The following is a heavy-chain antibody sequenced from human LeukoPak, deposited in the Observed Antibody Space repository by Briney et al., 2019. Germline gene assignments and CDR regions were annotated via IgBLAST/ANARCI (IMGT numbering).Heavy chain of an antibody. J-gene: IGHJ4*02. CDR2: ISSSSSYI. CDR3: ARDTGYSYGNDY. Sequence: GGSLRLSCAASGFTFSSYSMNWVRQAPGKGLEWVSSISSSSSYIYYADSVRGRFTISRDNAKNSLYLQMNSLRAEDTAVYYCARDTGYSYGNDYWGQGTLVTVSS. V-gene: IGHV3-21*01. D-gene: IGHD5-18*01. CDR1: GFTFSSYS.